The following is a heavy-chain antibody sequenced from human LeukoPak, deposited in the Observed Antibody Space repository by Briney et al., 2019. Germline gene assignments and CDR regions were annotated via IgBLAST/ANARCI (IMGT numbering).Heavy chain of an antibody. J-gene: IGHJ4*02. Sequence: SVKVSCKASGGTFSSYAISWVRQAPGQGLEWMGRIIPILGIANYAQKFQGRVTITADKSTSTAYMELSSLRSEDTAVYYCARGLVATLGVDYWGQGTLVTVSS. D-gene: IGHD5-12*01. CDR2: IIPILGIA. CDR1: GGTFSSYA. V-gene: IGHV1-69*04. CDR3: ARGLVATLGVDY.